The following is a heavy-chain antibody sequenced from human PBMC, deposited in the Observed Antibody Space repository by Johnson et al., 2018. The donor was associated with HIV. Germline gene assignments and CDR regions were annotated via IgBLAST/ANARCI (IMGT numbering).Heavy chain of an antibody. CDR1: GFTFSSYA. Sequence: QMQLVESGGGVVQPGRSLRLSCVASGFTFSSYALHWVRQAPGKGLDWVAIISYDGSNEYYADSVKGRFTISRDNSKNTLYLQMYSLRAEDTAVYYCAKVYCGGDCSFGGAAFNIWGQGTMVTVSS. CDR2: ISYDGSNE. CDR3: AKVYCGGDCSFGGAAFNI. J-gene: IGHJ3*02. V-gene: IGHV3-30-3*02. D-gene: IGHD2-21*02.